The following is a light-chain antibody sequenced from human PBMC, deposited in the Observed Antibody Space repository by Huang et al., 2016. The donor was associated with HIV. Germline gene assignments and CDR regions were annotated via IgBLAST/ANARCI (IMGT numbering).Light chain of an antibody. CDR3: QQSYSNTFT. Sequence: DIQMTQSPSSLSASVGDRVIITCRASQSISSYLNWYQQQPGKAPNLLSYAASSLQSGVPSRFSGSVSGTDFTLTIRSLQPEDFATYYCQQSYSNTFTFGAGTKVDVK. J-gene: IGKJ3*01. CDR2: AAS. V-gene: IGKV1-39*01. CDR1: QSISSY.